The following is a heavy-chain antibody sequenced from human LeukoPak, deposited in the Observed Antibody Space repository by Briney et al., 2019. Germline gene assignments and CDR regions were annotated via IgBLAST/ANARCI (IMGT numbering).Heavy chain of an antibody. CDR1: GFTVSSNY. Sequence: PGGSLRLSCAASGFTVSSNYMSWVRQAPGKGLEWVSVIYSGGSTYYADSVKGRFTISRDNSKNTLYLQMNSLRAEDTAVYYCAREASAGYYDSSAPADSLDYWGQGTLVTVSS. V-gene: IGHV3-66*02. CDR3: AREASAGYYDSSAPADSLDY. D-gene: IGHD3-22*01. J-gene: IGHJ4*02. CDR2: IYSGGST.